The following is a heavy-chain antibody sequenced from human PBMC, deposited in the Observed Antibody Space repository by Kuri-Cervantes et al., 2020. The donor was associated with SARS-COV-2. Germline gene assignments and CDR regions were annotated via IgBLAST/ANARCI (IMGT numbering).Heavy chain of an antibody. Sequence: GGSLRLSCAASGFTVSTNFMNFFRQSAGEGLEWVSSLNPGGATFYADSVKGRFTISTDTSKNMVFLQMNNLRVDDTAVYYCARGMAGTPRYFDCWGRGTLVTVSS. J-gene: IGHJ4*01. CDR3: ARGMAGTPRYFDC. V-gene: IGHV3-53*01. CDR1: GFTVSTNF. CDR2: LNPGGAT. D-gene: IGHD5-24*01.